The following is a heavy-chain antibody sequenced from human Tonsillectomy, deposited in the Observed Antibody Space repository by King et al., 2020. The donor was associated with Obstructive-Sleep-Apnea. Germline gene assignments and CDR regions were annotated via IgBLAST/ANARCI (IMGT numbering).Heavy chain of an antibody. D-gene: IGHD3-9*01. CDR3: AHRPTLRYFDWSITTTIFDY. CDR2: IYWDDDK. CDR1: GFSLSTSGVG. V-gene: IGHV2-5*02. J-gene: IGHJ4*02. Sequence: TLKESGPTLVKPTQTLTLTCTFSGFSLSTSGVGVGWIRQPPGKALEWLALIYWDDDKRYSPSLKSRLTITKDTSKNQVVLTMTNMDPVDTATYYCAHRPTLRYFDWSITTTIFDYWGQGTLVTVSS.